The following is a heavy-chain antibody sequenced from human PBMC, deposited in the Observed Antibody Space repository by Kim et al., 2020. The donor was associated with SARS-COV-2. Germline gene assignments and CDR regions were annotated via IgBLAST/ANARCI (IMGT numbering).Heavy chain of an antibody. CDR3: ARGGYYDYSGYYYYDAFDI. J-gene: IGHJ3*02. Sequence: GGSLRLSCAASGFTFSDYYMSWIRQAPGKGLEWVSCISSRSSYTNYADSVKGRFTSSRDNAKNSLYLQMNSLRAEDTAVYYCARGGYYDYSGYYYYDAFDIWGQGTMVTVSS. V-gene: IGHV3-11*06. CDR1: GFTFSDYY. CDR2: ISSRSSYT. D-gene: IGHD3-22*01.